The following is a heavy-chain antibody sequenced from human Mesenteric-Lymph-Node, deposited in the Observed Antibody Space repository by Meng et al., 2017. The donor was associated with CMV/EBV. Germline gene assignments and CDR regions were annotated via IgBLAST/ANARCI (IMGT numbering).Heavy chain of an antibody. CDR1: GFTVSSNY. J-gene: IGHJ4*02. Sequence: SLILSCAASGFTVSSNYMSWVRQAPGKGMEWVSVIYSGGSTYYADSVKGRFTISRDNSKNTLYLQMNSLRAEDTAVYYCAIGADFDYWGQGTLVTVSS. CDR2: IYSGGST. V-gene: IGHV3-66*01. CDR3: AIGADFDY.